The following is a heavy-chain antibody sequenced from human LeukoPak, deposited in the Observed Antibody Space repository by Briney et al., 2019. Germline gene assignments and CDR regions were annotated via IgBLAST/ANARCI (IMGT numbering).Heavy chain of an antibody. D-gene: IGHD1-26*01. CDR2: INPSGGST. J-gene: IGHJ4*02. CDR1: GYTFTDYY. CDR3: ARDIDSGSYGGFDY. V-gene: IGHV1-46*01. Sequence: ASVKVSCKASGYTFTDYYMHWARQAPGQGLEWMGVINPSGGSTIYVQNFQGRVTMTRDTSTSTVYMELSSLRSEDTAVYYCARDIDSGSYGGFDYWGQGTLVTVSS.